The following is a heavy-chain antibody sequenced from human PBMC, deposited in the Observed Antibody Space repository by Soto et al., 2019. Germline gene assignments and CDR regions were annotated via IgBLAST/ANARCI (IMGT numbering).Heavy chain of an antibody. J-gene: IGHJ6*02. CDR1: GYTFTGYY. V-gene: IGHV1-2*04. Sequence: ASVKVSCKASGYTFTGYYMHWVRQAPGQGLEWMGWINPNSGGTNYAQKFQGWVTMTRDTSISTAYMKLSRLRSDDTAVYYCARDLSGSYFSGIGVWGQGTTVTVSS. D-gene: IGHD1-26*01. CDR3: ARDLSGSYFSGIGV. CDR2: INPNSGGT.